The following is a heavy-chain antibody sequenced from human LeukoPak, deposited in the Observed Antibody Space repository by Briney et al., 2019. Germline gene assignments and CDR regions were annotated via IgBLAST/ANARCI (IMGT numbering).Heavy chain of an antibody. CDR1: GFTFSSYW. CDR2: IKTDGSST. D-gene: IGHD5-12*01. CDR3: TTLYGGSLDY. V-gene: IGHV3-74*01. Sequence: GGSLRLSCAASGFTFSSYWMYWVRQAPGKGLVWVSRIKTDGSSTSYADSVKGRFTISRDNAKNTLYLQMNSLRAEDTAVYYCTTLYGGSLDYWGQGTLVTVSS. J-gene: IGHJ4*02.